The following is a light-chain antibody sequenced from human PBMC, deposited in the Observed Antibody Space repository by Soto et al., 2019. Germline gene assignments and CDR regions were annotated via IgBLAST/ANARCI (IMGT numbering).Light chain of an antibody. CDR1: NSDIGGNNY. V-gene: IGLV2-14*01. CDR3: SVYRSSNTVP. J-gene: IGLJ2*01. CDR2: DVS. Sequence: QSALTQPASVCGSPGQSITISCTGTNSDIGGNNYVSWYQQHPGKAPKSFIYDVSNRPSGVSNRFSGSKSGNTASLTISGLQAEDEADYYCSVYRSSNTVPFGGGTQLTVL.